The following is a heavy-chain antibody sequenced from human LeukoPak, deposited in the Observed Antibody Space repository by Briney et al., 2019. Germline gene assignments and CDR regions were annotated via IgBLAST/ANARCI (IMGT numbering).Heavy chain of an antibody. Sequence: GASVKVSCKVSGYTLTELSMHWVRQAPGKGLEWMGGFDPEDGETIYAQKFQGRVTMTEDTSTDTAYMELSSLRSEDTAVYYCATHSGSCYRTFGFLDYWGQGTLVTVSS. V-gene: IGHV1-24*01. CDR2: FDPEDGET. J-gene: IGHJ4*02. CDR1: GYTLTELS. CDR3: ATHSGSCYRTFGFLDY. D-gene: IGHD1-26*01.